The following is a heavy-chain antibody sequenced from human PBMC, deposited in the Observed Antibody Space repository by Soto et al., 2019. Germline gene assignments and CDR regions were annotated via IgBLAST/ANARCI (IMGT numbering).Heavy chain of an antibody. CDR2: INHSGST. D-gene: IGHD3-3*01. J-gene: IGHJ4*02. CDR1: GGSFSGYY. CDR3: ARGGITIFGVVTRRRFDY. V-gene: IGHV4-34*01. Sequence: SETLSLTCAVYGGSFSGYYWSWIRQPPGKGLEWIGEINHSGSTNYNPSLKSRVTISVDTSKNQFSLKLSSVTAADTAVYYCARGGITIFGVVTRRRFDYWGQGTLVTVSS.